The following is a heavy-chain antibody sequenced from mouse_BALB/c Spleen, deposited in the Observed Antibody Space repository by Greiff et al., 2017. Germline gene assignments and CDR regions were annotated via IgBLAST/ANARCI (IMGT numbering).Heavy chain of an antibody. Sequence: QVQLQQSGAELARPGASVKLSCKASGYTFTSYWMQWVKQRPGQGLEWIGAIYPGDGDTRYTQKFKGKATLTADKSSSTAYMQLSSLASEDSAVYYCARGEDGNYDYWGQGTTLTVSS. D-gene: IGHD2-1*01. J-gene: IGHJ2*01. CDR3: ARGEDGNYDY. CDR1: GYTFTSYW. V-gene: IGHV1-87*01. CDR2: IYPGDGDT.